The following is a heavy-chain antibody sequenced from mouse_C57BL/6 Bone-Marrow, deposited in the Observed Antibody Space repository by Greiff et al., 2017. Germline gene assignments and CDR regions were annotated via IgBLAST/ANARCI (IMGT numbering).Heavy chain of an antibody. J-gene: IGHJ2*01. D-gene: IGHD2-12*01. V-gene: IGHV1-19*01. Sequence: EVQLQQSGPVLVKPGASVKMSCKASGYTFTDYYMNWVKQSPGKSLEWIGVINPYNGDTSYNQKFKGKATLTVDKSSSTAYMELNNLTSDDSAVYYCARAYYKDYWGQGTTLTVSS. CDR1: GYTFTDYY. CDR2: INPYNGDT. CDR3: ARAYYKDY.